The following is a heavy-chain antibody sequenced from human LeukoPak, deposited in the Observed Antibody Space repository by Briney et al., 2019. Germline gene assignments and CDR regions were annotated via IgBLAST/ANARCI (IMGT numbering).Heavy chain of an antibody. Sequence: GGSLRLSCAASGFTFSSYSMKWVRQAPGKGLEWVSYISSSGSTIYYADSVKGRFTISRDNAKNSLYLQMNSLRAEDTAVYYCASYGSGSYWSYYYMDVWGKGTTVTVSS. J-gene: IGHJ6*03. CDR2: ISSSGSTI. CDR3: ASYGSGSYWSYYYMDV. V-gene: IGHV3-48*04. D-gene: IGHD3-10*01. CDR1: GFTFSSYS.